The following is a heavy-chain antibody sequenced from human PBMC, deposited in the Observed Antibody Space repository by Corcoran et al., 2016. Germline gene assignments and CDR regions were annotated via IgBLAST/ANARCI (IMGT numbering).Heavy chain of an antibody. J-gene: IGHJ6*02. CDR2: INPNSGGT. V-gene: IGHV1-2*02. CDR1: GYTFTGYY. Sequence: QVQLVQSGAEVKKPGASVKVSCKASGYTFTGYYMPWVRQAPGQGLEWMGWINPNSGGTNYAQKFQGRVTMTRATSISTAYMELSRLRSDDTAVYYCARDSVGYSSSWYEYYYYYYGMDVWGQGTTVTVSS. CDR3: ARDSVGYSSSWYEYYYYYYGMDV. D-gene: IGHD6-13*01.